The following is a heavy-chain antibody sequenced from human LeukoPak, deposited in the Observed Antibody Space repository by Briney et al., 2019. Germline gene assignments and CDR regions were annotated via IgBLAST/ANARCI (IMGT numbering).Heavy chain of an antibody. Sequence: GGSLRLSCAASGFTFSIYAMTWVRQAPGKGLEWVSTISGSGGSTYYADSVKGRFTISRDNSKNTLYLQMNSLRAEDTAVYYCAKDRKLWLPSGFDYWGQGTLVTVSS. D-gene: IGHD5-18*01. J-gene: IGHJ4*02. CDR1: GFTFSIYA. CDR3: AKDRKLWLPSGFDY. CDR2: ISGSGGST. V-gene: IGHV3-23*01.